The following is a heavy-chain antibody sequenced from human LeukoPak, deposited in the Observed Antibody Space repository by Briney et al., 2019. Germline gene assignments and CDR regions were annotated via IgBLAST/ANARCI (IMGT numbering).Heavy chain of an antibody. D-gene: IGHD6-19*01. CDR2: INHSGST. Sequence: SETLSLTCAVYGGSFSGYYWSWIRQPPGKGLEWIGEINHSGSTNYNPSLKSRVTISVDTSKNQFSLKLSSVTAADTAVYYCARDTGIAVAGSYWFDPWGQGTLVTVSS. V-gene: IGHV4-34*01. CDR1: GGSFSGYY. J-gene: IGHJ5*02. CDR3: ARDTGIAVAGSYWFDP.